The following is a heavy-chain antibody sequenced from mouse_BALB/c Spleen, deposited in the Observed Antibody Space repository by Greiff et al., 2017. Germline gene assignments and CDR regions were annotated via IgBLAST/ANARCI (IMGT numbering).Heavy chain of an antibody. J-gene: IGHJ4*01. CDR3: ARELYDYDRGNYAMDY. D-gene: IGHD2-4*01. CDR1: GFTFTDYY. Sequence: EVKLVESGGGLVQPGGSLRLSCATSGFTFTDYYMSWVRQPPGKALEWLGFIRNKANGYTTEYSASVKGRFTISRDNSQSILYLQMNTLRAEDSATYYCARELYDYDRGNYAMDYWGQGTSVTVSS. V-gene: IGHV7-3*02. CDR2: IRNKANGYTT.